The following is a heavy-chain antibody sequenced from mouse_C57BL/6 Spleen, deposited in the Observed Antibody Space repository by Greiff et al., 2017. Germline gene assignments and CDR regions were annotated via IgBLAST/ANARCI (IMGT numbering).Heavy chain of an antibody. D-gene: IGHD1-1*01. CDR2: IYPGDGDT. Sequence: VQLQQSGPELVKPGASVKISCKASGYAFSSSWMNWVKQRPGKGLEWIGRIYPGDGDTNYNGKFKGKATLTADKSSSTAYMQLSSLTSEDSAVYFCARGDYYGSFDYWGQGTTLTVSS. J-gene: IGHJ2*01. V-gene: IGHV1-82*01. CDR1: GYAFSSSW. CDR3: ARGDYYGSFDY.